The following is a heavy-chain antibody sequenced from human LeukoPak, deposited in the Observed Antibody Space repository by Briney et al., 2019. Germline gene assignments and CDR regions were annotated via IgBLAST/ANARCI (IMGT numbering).Heavy chain of an antibody. CDR2: IRYDGSNK. Sequence: GGSLRLSCAASGFTFSSYSMNWVRQAPGKGLEWVAFIRYDGSNKYYADSAKGRFTISRDNSKNTLYLQMKSLRAEDTAVYYCAKDLEEMATINNWFASWGQGTLVTVSS. J-gene: IGHJ5*01. D-gene: IGHD5-24*01. CDR1: GFTFSSYS. V-gene: IGHV3-30*02. CDR3: AKDLEEMATINNWFAS.